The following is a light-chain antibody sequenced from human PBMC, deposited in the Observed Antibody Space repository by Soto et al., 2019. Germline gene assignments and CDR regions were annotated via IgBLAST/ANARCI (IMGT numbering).Light chain of an antibody. V-gene: IGKV1-33*01. CDR2: DAA. Sequence: DIQITQSPSSLSASLGDRVTITCQASQGISDFLNWYQQKPGKAPKLLIYDAAKLQKGVPSRFSGGGSGTDFTFTISSLQPEDVATYYCQQYEDRPRTFGPGTKVDIK. J-gene: IGKJ1*01. CDR3: QQYEDRPRT. CDR1: QGISDF.